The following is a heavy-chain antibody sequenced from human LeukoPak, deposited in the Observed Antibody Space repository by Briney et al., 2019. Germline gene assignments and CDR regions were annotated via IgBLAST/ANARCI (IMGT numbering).Heavy chain of an antibody. J-gene: IGHJ4*02. CDR3: AKEIYAYGSRGFNY. CDR1: QFTFSYYA. D-gene: IGHD4-17*01. CDR2: VSSSGDYT. V-gene: IGHV3-23*01. Sequence: GGSLRLSCSASQFTFSYYAMTWVRQAPGKGLEWVSGVSSSGDYTYYANSVKGRVTISRDNSKNTLYLQLSSLRVEDTAVYYCAKEIYAYGSRGFNYWGQGTLVTVSS.